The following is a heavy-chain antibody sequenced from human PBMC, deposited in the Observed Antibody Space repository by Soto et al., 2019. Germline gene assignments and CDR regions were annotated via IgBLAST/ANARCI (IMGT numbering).Heavy chain of an antibody. Sequence: XESLKISRKCSGNSFTSYWISLVLQMPGKGLEWMGRIDPSDSYTNYSPSFQGHVTISADKSISTAYLQWSSLKASDTAMYYCARQAGVEMATVYGMDVWGQGTTVTVSS. CDR1: GNSFTSYW. J-gene: IGHJ6*02. CDR2: IDPSDSYT. V-gene: IGHV5-10-1*01. CDR3: ARQAGVEMATVYGMDV. D-gene: IGHD4-4*01.